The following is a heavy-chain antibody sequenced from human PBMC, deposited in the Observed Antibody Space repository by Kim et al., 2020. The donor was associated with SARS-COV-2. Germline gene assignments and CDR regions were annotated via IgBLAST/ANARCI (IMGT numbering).Heavy chain of an antibody. CDR2: ISSSSSTI. Sequence: GGSLRLSCAASGFTFSSYSMNWVRQAPGKGLEWVSYISSSSSTIYYADSVKGRFTISRDNAKNSLYLQMNSLRDEDTAVYYCARVTSIAARSPQHDWFDPWGQGTLVTVSS. CDR1: GFTFSSYS. J-gene: IGHJ5*02. CDR3: ARVTSIAARSPQHDWFDP. V-gene: IGHV3-48*02. D-gene: IGHD6-6*01.